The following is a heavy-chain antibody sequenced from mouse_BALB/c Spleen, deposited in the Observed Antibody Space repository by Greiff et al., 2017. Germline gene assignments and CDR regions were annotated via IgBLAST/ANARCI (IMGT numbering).Heavy chain of an antibody. CDR1: GYIFITYW. CDR3: SRLNYDGYYVPPMDY. V-gene: IGHV1S40*01. Sequence: VQLQQSRPELVRPGASVKLSCKASGYIFITYWMNWVKQRPGQGLEWIGQIFPASGSTNYNEVFEGKATLTVDTSSSTAYMQLSSLTSEDSAVYYCSRLNYDGYYVPPMDYWGQGTSVTVSS. J-gene: IGHJ4*01. D-gene: IGHD2-3*01. CDR2: IFPASGST.